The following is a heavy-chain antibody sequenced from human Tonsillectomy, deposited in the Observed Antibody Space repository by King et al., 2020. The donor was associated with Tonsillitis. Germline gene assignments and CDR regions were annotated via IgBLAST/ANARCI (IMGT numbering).Heavy chain of an antibody. D-gene: IGHD3-10*01. J-gene: IGHJ4*02. CDR3: AKEGGSYYYCSGTNSVDY. CDR1: GFTFSSYG. CDR2: IRYDGSNK. Sequence: QLVQSGGGVVQPGGSLRLSCAASGFTFSSYGMHWVRQAPGKGLEWVAFIRYDGSNKYYADSVKGRFTISRDTSKNTLYLQMNSLRAEDTAVYYCAKEGGSYYYCSGTNSVDYWGQGTLVTVSS. V-gene: IGHV3-30*02.